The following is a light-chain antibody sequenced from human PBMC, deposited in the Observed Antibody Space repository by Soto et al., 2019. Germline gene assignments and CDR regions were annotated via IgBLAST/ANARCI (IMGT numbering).Light chain of an antibody. CDR1: QSVSSN. J-gene: IGKJ4*01. Sequence: EIVMTQSPATLSVSPGERATLSCRASQSVSSNLAWYQQKPGQAPRLLIYGASTRATGIPARLSGSGSGTEFTLTISSLQSEDVAVYYCQQYYSWPLTFGGGTKVEIK. CDR3: QQYYSWPLT. V-gene: IGKV3-15*01. CDR2: GAS.